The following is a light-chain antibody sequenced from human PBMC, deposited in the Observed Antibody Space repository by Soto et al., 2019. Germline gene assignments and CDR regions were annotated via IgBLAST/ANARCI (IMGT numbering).Light chain of an antibody. Sequence: DVQLTLSPSSLSASVGDTVTITCRASQGISTLLAWYQQKPGKAPKSLIYFASSLQSGVPSRFTGSGSGIDFTLTISSLQPEDFATYYCQQFHSYPITFGQGTRLEIK. CDR2: FAS. CDR3: QQFHSYPIT. CDR1: QGISTL. J-gene: IGKJ5*01. V-gene: IGKV1D-16*01.